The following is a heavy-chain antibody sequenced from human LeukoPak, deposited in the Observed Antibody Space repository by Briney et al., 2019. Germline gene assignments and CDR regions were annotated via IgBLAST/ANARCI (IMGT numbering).Heavy chain of an antibody. CDR3: ARGLRYLDS. V-gene: IGHV3-66*01. J-gene: IGHJ4*02. Sequence: PGGSLRLSCAASGFTFSSYSMNWVRQAPGKGLEWVSVIYSGVIYSGDSTHYADSVKGRFTISRDNSQNTLYLQINSLRAEDTAVYYCARGLRYLDSWGQGTLVTVSS. CDR1: GFTFSSYS. CDR2: IYSGVIYSGDST. D-gene: IGHD3-9*01.